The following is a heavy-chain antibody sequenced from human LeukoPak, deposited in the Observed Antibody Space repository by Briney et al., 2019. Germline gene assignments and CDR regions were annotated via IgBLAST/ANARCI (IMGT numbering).Heavy chain of an antibody. J-gene: IGHJ4*02. Sequence: GGSLRLSCAASGFPFRNYGIHWVRQAPGKGLEWVAFIHYHGSDKYYADSVKGRFTISRDNSVDTLYLQMNSLRTEDTAVYFCAKDLYPSATMPFDNCGQGTLVTVSS. CDR2: IHYHGSDK. CDR3: AKDLYPSATMPFDN. V-gene: IGHV3-30*02. D-gene: IGHD2-2*01. CDR1: GFPFRNYG.